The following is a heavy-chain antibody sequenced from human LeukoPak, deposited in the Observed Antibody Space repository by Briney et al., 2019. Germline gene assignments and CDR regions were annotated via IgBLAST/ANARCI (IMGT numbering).Heavy chain of an antibody. J-gene: IGHJ4*02. CDR2: ISYDAYDGSNE. V-gene: IGHV3-30*04. D-gene: IGHD4-17*01. CDR3: AREGRYGVYPVGYFDY. Sequence: GGSLRLSCIASGFTFDSYSMHWVRQAPGKGLEWVASISYDAYDGSNEDYADSVKGRFPISRDNSKDTLYLEMNSLRVEDTAVYYCAREGRYGVYPVGYFDYWGRGTLVTVSS. CDR1: GFTFDSYS.